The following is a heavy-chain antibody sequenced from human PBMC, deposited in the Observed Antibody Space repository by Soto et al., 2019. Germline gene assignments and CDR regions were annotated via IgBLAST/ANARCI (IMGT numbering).Heavy chain of an antibody. J-gene: IGHJ5*02. Sequence: SETLSLTCPVSCGSISSYYWSCIRLPPGKGLDFIGYIYYSGSTNYNPSLKSRVTISVDTSKNQFSLKLSSVTAADTAVYYCARETPPIAAAPRGFDPWGQGTLVTVSS. V-gene: IGHV4-59*01. CDR2: IYYSGST. CDR1: CGSISSYY. CDR3: ARETPPIAAAPRGFDP. D-gene: IGHD6-13*01.